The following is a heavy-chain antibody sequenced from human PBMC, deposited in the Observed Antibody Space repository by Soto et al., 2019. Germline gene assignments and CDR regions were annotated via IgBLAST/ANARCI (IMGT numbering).Heavy chain of an antibody. V-gene: IGHV4-4*02. Sequence: PSETLSLTCAVSGGSFTSNNWGTWVRQPPGQGLGWIGEIYRTGSTNYNPSLKSRVTISLDKSENQFSLKVTSLTAADTAVYYCASRYPGTSVDYWGQGTLVTVSS. CDR2: IYRTGST. CDR3: ASRYPGTSVDY. D-gene: IGHD1-7*01. CDR1: GGSFTSNNW. J-gene: IGHJ4*02.